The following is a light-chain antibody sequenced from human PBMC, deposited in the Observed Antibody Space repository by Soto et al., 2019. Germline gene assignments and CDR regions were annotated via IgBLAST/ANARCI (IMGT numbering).Light chain of an antibody. CDR3: HQSYSKPWP. CDR1: QTISNY. J-gene: IGKJ1*01. V-gene: IGKV1-39*01. Sequence: DIQMTQYPSSLSESVGDRVSITCRASQTISNYLNWYQQKPGEAPIVLIYAASRLQSGVPPRFSGSGSGTDFTLTISTLQPEDFATYYCHQSYSKPWPFGQGTKVDIK. CDR2: AAS.